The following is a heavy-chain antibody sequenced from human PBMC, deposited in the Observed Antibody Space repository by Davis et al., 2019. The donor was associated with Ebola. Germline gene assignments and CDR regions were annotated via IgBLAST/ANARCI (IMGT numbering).Heavy chain of an antibody. J-gene: IGHJ5*02. D-gene: IGHD2-21*01. V-gene: IGHV3-30*03. CDR3: ARVALVIVVDGWFDP. CDR1: GFTFSSYG. Sequence: GESLKISCAASGFTFSSYGMHWVRQAPGKGLEWVAVISYDGSNKYYADSVKGRFTISRDNSKNTLYLQMNSLRAEDTAVYYCARVALVIVVDGWFDPWGQGTLVTVSS. CDR2: ISYDGSNK.